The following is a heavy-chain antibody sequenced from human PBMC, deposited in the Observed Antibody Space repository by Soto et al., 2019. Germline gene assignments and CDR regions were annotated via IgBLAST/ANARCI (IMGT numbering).Heavy chain of an antibody. D-gene: IGHD2-15*01. CDR2: INPSGGST. CDR1: GYPFTSYY. CDR3: ARVLGYCSGGSCYGRNYFDY. V-gene: IGHV1-46*01. Sequence: ASVKVSCKASGYPFTSYYMHWVRQAPGQGLEWMGIINPSGGSTSYAQKFQGRVTMTRDTSTSTVYMELGSLRSEDTAVYYCARVLGYCSGGSCYGRNYFDYWGQGTLVTVSS. J-gene: IGHJ4*02.